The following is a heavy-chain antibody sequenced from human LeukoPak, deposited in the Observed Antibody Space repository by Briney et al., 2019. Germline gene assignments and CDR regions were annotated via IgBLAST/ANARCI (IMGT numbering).Heavy chain of an antibody. J-gene: IGHJ4*02. V-gene: IGHV3-23*01. CDR2: IFGSGGSP. CDR3: GKTTVGYSSGQKPAWPVDY. D-gene: IGHD5-18*01. CDR1: GFTFGSHA. Sequence: SGGSLRLSCEASGFTFGSHAMYWVRQAPGKGLEWVAGIFGSGGSPHYADPVKGRFTISRDNSRNTVYLQINSLRAVDTAVYYCGKTTVGYSSGQKPAWPVDYWGQGTLVTVSS.